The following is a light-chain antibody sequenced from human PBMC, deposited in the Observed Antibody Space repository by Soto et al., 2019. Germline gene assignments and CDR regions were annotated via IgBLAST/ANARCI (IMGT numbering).Light chain of an antibody. V-gene: IGLV4-69*01. CDR1: SWHSSYA. CDR3: QTWGTGIQV. J-gene: IGLJ2*01. Sequence: QSVLTQSPSASASLGASVKLTCTLSSWHSSYAIAWHQQQPQKGPRYLMKLNSDGSLSRGDGIPDRFSGSSSGAERYLTISSLQSEDEADYYCQTWGTGIQVFGGGTQLTVL. CDR2: LNSDGSL.